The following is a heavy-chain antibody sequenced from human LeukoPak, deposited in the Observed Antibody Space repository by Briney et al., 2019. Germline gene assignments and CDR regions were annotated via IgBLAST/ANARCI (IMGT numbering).Heavy chain of an antibody. V-gene: IGHV3-30*04. CDR1: GFTFSSFP. Sequence: PGGSLRLSCAASGFTFSSFPMHWVRQAPGKGLEWVAVISHDGKVKYYADSVQGRFTISRDDSTNTLSLQLNSLRPEDTAIYYCARDLTRGAPDYFDNWGQGTLVTVSS. CDR3: ARDLTRGAPDYFDN. CDR2: ISHDGKVK. J-gene: IGHJ4*02. D-gene: IGHD3-10*01.